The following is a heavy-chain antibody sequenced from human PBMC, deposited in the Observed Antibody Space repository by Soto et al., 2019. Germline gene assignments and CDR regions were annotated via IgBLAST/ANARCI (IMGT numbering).Heavy chain of an antibody. CDR2: IYYSGST. Sequence: QVQLQESGPGLVKPSQTLSLTCTVSGGSISSGGYYWSWIRQHPGKGLEWIGYIYYSGSTYYNPSLKSRLTISVETSKNKFSLKLSSVTAADTAVYYCARDKVSGRWARRYYYYGMDVWGQGTTVTVSS. J-gene: IGHJ6*02. CDR1: GGSISSGGYY. CDR3: ARDKVSGRWARRYYYYGMDV. D-gene: IGHD3-3*01. V-gene: IGHV4-31*03.